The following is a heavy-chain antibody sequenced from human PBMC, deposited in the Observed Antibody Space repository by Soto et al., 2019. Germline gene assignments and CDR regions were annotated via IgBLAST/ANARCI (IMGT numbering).Heavy chain of an antibody. J-gene: IGHJ5*02. CDR3: ARVVPGAEAWFGP. CDR1: GYTFSNYG. Sequence: QVQLVQSGGEVKRPGAAVKVSFKTAGYTFSNYGITWVRQAPGQPLEWLGWISLYSDGTNYAQKFQGRVSMTTDTSTTTAYMELRSLRSDDTAVYYCARVVPGAEAWFGPWGQGTLVPVSS. V-gene: IGHV1-18*01. D-gene: IGHD2-2*01. CDR2: ISLYSDGT.